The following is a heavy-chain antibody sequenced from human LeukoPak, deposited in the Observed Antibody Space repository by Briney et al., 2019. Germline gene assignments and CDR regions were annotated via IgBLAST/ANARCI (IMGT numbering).Heavy chain of an antibody. J-gene: IGHJ4*02. CDR1: GFTFSSYE. CDR3: ARTARHLDY. CDR2: ISGSGTDI. D-gene: IGHD5-18*01. V-gene: IGHV3-48*03. Sequence: GGSLRLSCTASGFTFSSYEMNWVRQAPGKGLECLSYISGSGTDINYADSVRGRFTISRDNAKNLLYLQMNDLRVEDTAVYYCARTARHLDYWGQGTLVTVSS.